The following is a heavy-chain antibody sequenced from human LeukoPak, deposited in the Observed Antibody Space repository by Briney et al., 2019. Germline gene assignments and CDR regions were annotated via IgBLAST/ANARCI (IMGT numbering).Heavy chain of an antibody. CDR2: IISISSYI. J-gene: IGHJ6*03. Sequence: GGSLRLSCAASGFTLSNFNMNWVRQAPGKGLEWVSSIISISSYIYYTDSVKGRFTISRDNAKNSLYLQMNSLRAEDTAVYYCARSELGYNYHYMDVWGKGTTVTISS. CDR1: GFTLSNFN. D-gene: IGHD3-10*01. V-gene: IGHV3-21*01. CDR3: ARSELGYNYHYMDV.